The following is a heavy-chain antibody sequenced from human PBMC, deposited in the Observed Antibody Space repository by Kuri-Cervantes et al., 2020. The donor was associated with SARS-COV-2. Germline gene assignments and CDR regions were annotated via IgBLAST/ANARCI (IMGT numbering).Heavy chain of an antibody. V-gene: IGHV1-2*04. CDR1: GYTFTGYY. D-gene: IGHD3-22*01. J-gene: IGHJ3*02. CDR2: INPNSGGT. CDR3: ARSTTFRRLVVISQGGAFDI. Sequence: ASVKVSCKASGYTFTGYYMHWVRQAPGQGLEWMGWINPNSGGTNYAQKLKGWVTMTSDTSISTVYMELIRLRSDDTAVYYCARSTTFRRLVVISQGGAFDIWGQGAMVTVSS.